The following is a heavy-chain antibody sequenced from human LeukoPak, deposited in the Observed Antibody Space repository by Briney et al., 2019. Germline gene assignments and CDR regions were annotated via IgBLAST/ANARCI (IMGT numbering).Heavy chain of an antibody. D-gene: IGHD1-1*01. CDR2: IGTASDT. Sequence: GRSLRLSCAASGFTFSSYGMHWVRQAPGKGLEWVSTIGTASDTYYPGSVEGRFTLSRDNAKNSLYLQMNSLTAEDTAVYYCARGPPRGKYYYMDVWGKGTTVTVSS. J-gene: IGHJ6*03. CDR3: ARGPPRGKYYYMDV. V-gene: IGHV3-13*01. CDR1: GFTFSSYG.